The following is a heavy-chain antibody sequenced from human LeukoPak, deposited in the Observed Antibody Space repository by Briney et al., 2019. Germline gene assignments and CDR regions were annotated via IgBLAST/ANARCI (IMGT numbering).Heavy chain of an antibody. D-gene: IGHD3-10*01. Sequence: ASVKVSCKASGYTFTSYDINWVRQATGQGLEWMGWMNPNSGNTGYAQKFQGRVTMTRNTSVSTAYMELSSLRSEDTAVYYCARGSLLWFGELLVARWFDPWGQGTLVTVSS. CDR3: ARGSLLWFGELLVARWFDP. CDR1: GYTFTSYD. CDR2: MNPNSGNT. V-gene: IGHV1-8*01. J-gene: IGHJ5*02.